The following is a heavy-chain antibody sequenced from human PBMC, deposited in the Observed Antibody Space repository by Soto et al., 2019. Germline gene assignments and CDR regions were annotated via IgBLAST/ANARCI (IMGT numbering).Heavy chain of an antibody. J-gene: IGHJ6*02. D-gene: IGHD2-2*01. CDR1: GYTFTGYY. CDR3: ARSPLSRKYYYYYYCMVV. CDR2: INPNSGGT. V-gene: IGHV1-2*04. Sequence: ASVKVSCKASGYTFTGYYMHWVRQAPGQGLEWMGWINPNSGGTNYAQKFQGWVTMTRDTSISTAYMELSRLRSDDTAVYYCARSPLSRKYYYYYYCMVVCGQGTTV.